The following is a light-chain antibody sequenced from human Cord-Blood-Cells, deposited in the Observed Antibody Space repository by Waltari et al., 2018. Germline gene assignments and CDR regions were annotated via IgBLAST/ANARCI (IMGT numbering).Light chain of an antibody. CDR1: NIGSKS. J-gene: IGLJ1*01. Sequence: SYVLTQPPSLSVAPGKPARITCGGTNIGSKSVPWYQQKPGQAPVLVVYDDSDRPSGIPERFSGSNSGNTATLTISRVEAGDEADYYCQVWDSSSDHYVFGTGTKVTVL. V-gene: IGLV3-21*03. CDR3: QVWDSSSDHYV. CDR2: DDS.